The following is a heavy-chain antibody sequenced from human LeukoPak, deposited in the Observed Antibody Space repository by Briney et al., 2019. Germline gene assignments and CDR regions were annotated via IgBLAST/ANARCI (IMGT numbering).Heavy chain of an antibody. CDR1: GFSLSNYG. V-gene: IGHV3-33*01. D-gene: IGHD1-14*01. CDR3: ARDHRPEIQYYYMDV. Sequence: GGSLRLSCAASGFSLSNYGMHWVRQAPGKGLEWVAALLYDGNTKHYADSVKGRFTISRDISKNTFYPQMNSLTAEDTAVYYCARDHRPEIQYYYMDVWGKGTTVAVSS. J-gene: IGHJ6*03. CDR2: LLYDGNTK.